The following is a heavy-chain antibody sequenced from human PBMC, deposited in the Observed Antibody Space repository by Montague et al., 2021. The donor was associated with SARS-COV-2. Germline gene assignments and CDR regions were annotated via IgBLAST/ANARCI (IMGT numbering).Heavy chain of an antibody. CDR3: VKEDVVSRGQLTVAFDY. CDR2: ITGNGVT. D-gene: IGHD3-16*01. CDR1: GFAFITFP. V-gene: IGHV3-23*01. Sequence: SLRLSCAASGFAFITFPMTWVRQAPGKGLEWVSAITGNGVTYYADSVKGRFTISRDKYKNTLYLQMNSLRAEDTAVYYCVKEDVVSRGQLTVAFDYWGQGAPVTVSS. J-gene: IGHJ4*02.